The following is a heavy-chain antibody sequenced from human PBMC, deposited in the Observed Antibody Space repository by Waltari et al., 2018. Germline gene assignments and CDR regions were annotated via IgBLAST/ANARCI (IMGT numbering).Heavy chain of an antibody. CDR2: INAASTTT. V-gene: IGHV1-3*01. D-gene: IGHD2-15*01. Sequence: QVQLVRSGPEVTKPGASVRISCQTSGYPFSSYVMHWVRQAPGQGLEWMGWINAASTTTKYSQKFQGRVTITRDTSTSTGYLELNSLTPEDTAVYYCARAGWLDYWGQGTLVTVSS. CDR3: ARAGWLDY. J-gene: IGHJ4*02. CDR1: GYPFSSYV.